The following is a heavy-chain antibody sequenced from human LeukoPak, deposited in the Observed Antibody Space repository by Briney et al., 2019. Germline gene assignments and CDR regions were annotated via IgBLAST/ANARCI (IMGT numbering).Heavy chain of an antibody. Sequence: ASVKVSCKASGYTFTSYAMHWVRQAPGQRLERMGCINAGNGNTKYSQKFQGRVTITRDTSASTAYMELSSLRSEDTAVYYCARDPLYSGSYYFDYWGQGTLVTVSS. J-gene: IGHJ4*02. D-gene: IGHD1-26*01. V-gene: IGHV1-3*01. CDR2: INAGNGNT. CDR1: GYTFTSYA. CDR3: ARDPLYSGSYYFDY.